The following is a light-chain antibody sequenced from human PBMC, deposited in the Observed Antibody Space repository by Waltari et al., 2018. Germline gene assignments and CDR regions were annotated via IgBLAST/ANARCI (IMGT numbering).Light chain of an antibody. J-gene: IGKJ4*01. V-gene: IGKV3-15*01. Sequence: ETVMTQSPATLSVSPGESVTLSCGASHAVSTNVAWYPHRPGPAPRLLIYDRSTRATDIPARFSGGGSGSDFTLTISNLQSEDFAEYYCQQYNQWPLTFGGGTKVEIK. CDR3: QQYNQWPLT. CDR1: HAVSTN. CDR2: DRS.